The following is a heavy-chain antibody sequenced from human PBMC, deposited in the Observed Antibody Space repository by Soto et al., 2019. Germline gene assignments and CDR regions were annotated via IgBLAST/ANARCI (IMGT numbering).Heavy chain of an antibody. Sequence: SETLSLTCAVYGGSFSGYYWSWIRQPPGKGLEWIGEINHSGSTNYNPSLKSRVTTSVDTSKNQFSLKLSSVTAADTAVYYCARVPHSSGRYRKLDYWGQGTLVTVSS. CDR3: ARVPHSSGRYRKLDY. CDR1: GGSFSGYY. CDR2: INHSGST. D-gene: IGHD6-19*01. V-gene: IGHV4-34*01. J-gene: IGHJ4*02.